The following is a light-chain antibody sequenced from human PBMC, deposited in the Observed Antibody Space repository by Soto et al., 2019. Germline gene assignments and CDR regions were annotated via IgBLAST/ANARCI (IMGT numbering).Light chain of an antibody. CDR2: LNSNGSH. Sequence: QLVLTQSPSASASLGASVKLTCTLSSGHTNYAIAWHQQQPEKGPRYLMKLNSNGSHSKGDGIPDRFSGSSSGAERYLTISSVQPEDEADYYCQTWGTGIHVVFGGGTKLTVL. V-gene: IGLV4-69*01. CDR3: QTWGTGIHVV. J-gene: IGLJ2*01. CDR1: SGHTNYA.